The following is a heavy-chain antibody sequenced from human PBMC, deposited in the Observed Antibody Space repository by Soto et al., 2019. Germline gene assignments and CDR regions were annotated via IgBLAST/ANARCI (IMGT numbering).Heavy chain of an antibody. Sequence: EFQLVESGGGLVKPGGSLRLSCAAYGVTFTRYSMNWVRQAPGKWLEWVSSISSTTNYIYYGDSMKGRFTISRDNAKNSLYLEMNSLRAEDTAVYSCARESEDLTSNFDYWGQGTLVTVSS. V-gene: IGHV3-21*06. CDR3: ARESEDLTSNFDY. J-gene: IGHJ4*02. CDR1: GVTFTRYS. CDR2: ISSTTNYI.